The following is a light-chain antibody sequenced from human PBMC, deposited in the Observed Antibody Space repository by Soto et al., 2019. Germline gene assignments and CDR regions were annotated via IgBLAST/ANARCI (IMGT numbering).Light chain of an antibody. J-gene: IGKJ1*01. CDR1: QSISSSY. CDR2: GAS. Sequence: DIVLTQSPGTLSLSPGERATLSCRASQSISSSYLAWYQQRPGQAPRLLIYGASSRATGIPDRFSGSGSGTDFPLTISRLEPEDFAVYYCQQYGMSPWTFGQGTKVQI. V-gene: IGKV3-20*01. CDR3: QQYGMSPWT.